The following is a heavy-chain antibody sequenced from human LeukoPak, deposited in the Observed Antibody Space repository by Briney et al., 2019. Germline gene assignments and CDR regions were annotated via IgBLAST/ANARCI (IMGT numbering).Heavy chain of an antibody. D-gene: IGHD3-10*01. CDR3: ARDGSFYG. J-gene: IGHJ1*01. Sequence: GGSLRLSCVASGFTVSSNYMSWVRQAPGKGLEWVSIIFSDDSTYYADSVKGRFTISRDNSKNTLYLQMNSLRAEDTAVYYCARDGSFYGWGQGTLVTVSS. CDR2: IFSDDST. CDR1: GFTVSSNY. V-gene: IGHV3-66*01.